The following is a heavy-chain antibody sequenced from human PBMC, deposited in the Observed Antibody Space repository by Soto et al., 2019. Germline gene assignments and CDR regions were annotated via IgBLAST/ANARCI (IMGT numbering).Heavy chain of an antibody. J-gene: IGHJ3*02. CDR2: IYYSGST. CDR1: GGSISSGSYY. CDR3: ARDAGCSSTSCYDTLAFDI. V-gene: IGHV4-31*03. Sequence: PWETLSLTCTVSGGSISSGSYYWSWIRQHPGKGLEWIGYIYYSGSTYYNPSLKSRVTISVDTSKNQFSLKLSSVTAADTAVYYCARDAGCSSTSCYDTLAFDIWGQGTMVTVSS. D-gene: IGHD2-2*01.